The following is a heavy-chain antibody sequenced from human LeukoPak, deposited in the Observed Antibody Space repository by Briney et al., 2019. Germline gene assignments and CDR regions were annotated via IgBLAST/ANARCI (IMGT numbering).Heavy chain of an antibody. J-gene: IGHJ4*02. CDR2: IYHSGST. D-gene: IGHD4-17*01. Sequence: PSETLSLTCTVSSGSITGGDYYWSWIRQPPGKGLEWIGYIYHSGSTYYNPSLKSRVTISVDRSKNQFSLKLSSVTAADTAVYFCARERTDYGDYFDYWGQGTLVTVSS. V-gene: IGHV4-30-2*01. CDR1: SGSITGGDYY. CDR3: ARERTDYGDYFDY.